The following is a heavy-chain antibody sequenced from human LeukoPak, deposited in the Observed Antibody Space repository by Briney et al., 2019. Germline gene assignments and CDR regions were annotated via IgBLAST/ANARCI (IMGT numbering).Heavy chain of an antibody. CDR1: GYSISSGYY. D-gene: IGHD4-11*01. CDR3: ARYRADWFDP. V-gene: IGHV4-38-2*02. CDR2: IYHSGST. J-gene: IGHJ5*02. Sequence: SETLSLTCTVSGYSISSGYYWGWIRQPSGKGLEWIGSIYHSGSTYYNPPLKSRVTISVDTSKNQFSLKLSSVTAADTAVYYCARYRADWFDPWGQGTLVTVSS.